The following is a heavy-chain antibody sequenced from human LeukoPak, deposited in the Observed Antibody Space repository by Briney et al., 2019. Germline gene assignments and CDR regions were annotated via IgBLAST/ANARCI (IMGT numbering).Heavy chain of an antibody. Sequence: GGSLRLSCAASGFTVSSNYMSWVRQAPGKGLEWVSYISSGGSTMYYADSVKGRFTISRDNANKPLYLQMNSLRAEDTALYYCARVGGYYYYMDVWGKGTTVTVSS. V-gene: IGHV3-11*04. CDR1: GFTVSSNY. J-gene: IGHJ6*03. CDR2: ISSGGSTM. D-gene: IGHD3-16*01. CDR3: ARVGGYYYYMDV.